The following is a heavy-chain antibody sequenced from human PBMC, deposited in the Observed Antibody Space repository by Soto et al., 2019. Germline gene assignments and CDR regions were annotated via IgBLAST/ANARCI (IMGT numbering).Heavy chain of an antibody. V-gene: IGHV4-34*01. CDR3: ARGQARKRKQKLVWFDP. Sequence: SETLSLTCAVYGGSFSGYYWSWIRQPPGKGLEWIGEINHSGSTNYNPSLKSRVTISVDTSKNQFSLKLSSVTAADTAVYYCARGQARKRKQKLVWFDPWGQGTLVTVSS. J-gene: IGHJ5*02. CDR1: GGSFSGYY. D-gene: IGHD1-1*01. CDR2: INHSGST.